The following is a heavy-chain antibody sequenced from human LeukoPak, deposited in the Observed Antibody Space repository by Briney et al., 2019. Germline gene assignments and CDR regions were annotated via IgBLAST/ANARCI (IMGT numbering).Heavy chain of an antibody. J-gene: IGHJ6*03. CDR2: ISAYNGNT. CDR3: ARGNVYYGSGNYYTHYYYYYMDV. D-gene: IGHD3-10*01. CDR1: GYTFTSYG. Sequence: ASVKVSCKASGYTFTSYGISWVRQAPGQGLEWMGWISAYNGNTNYAQKLQGRVTMTTDTSTSTAYMELRSLRSDDTAVYYCARGNVYYGSGNYYTHYYYYYMDVWGKGTTVTISS. V-gene: IGHV1-18*01.